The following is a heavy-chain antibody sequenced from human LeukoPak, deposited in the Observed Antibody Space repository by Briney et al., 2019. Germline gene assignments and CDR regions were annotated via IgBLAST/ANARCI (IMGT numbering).Heavy chain of an antibody. CDR2: ISYDGSNK. D-gene: IGHD3-3*01. V-gene: IGHV3-30*18. J-gene: IGHJ6*02. CDR3: AKDTIFGVVITSDYGMDV. CDR1: GFTFSSYG. Sequence: GRSLRLPCAASGFTFSSYGMHWVRQAPGKGLEWVAVISYDGSNKYYADSVKGRFTISRDNSKNTLYLQMNSLRAEDTAVYYCAKDTIFGVVITSDYGMDVWGQGTTVTVSS.